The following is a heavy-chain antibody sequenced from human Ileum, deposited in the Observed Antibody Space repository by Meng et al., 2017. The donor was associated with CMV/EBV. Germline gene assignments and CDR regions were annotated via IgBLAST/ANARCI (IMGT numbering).Heavy chain of an antibody. D-gene: IGHD5-18*01. CDR1: GNTFSSDG. J-gene: IGHJ4*02. Sequence: QGLLGECGAEVKKPGSSVKVSCKASGNTFSSDGFSWVRQAPGQGLEWMGGIIPMFGTHYHAQKFQGRVTISADESTSTVYMELNSLRSEDTAVYYCAHFTSLDTGFDFWGQGTLVTVSS. CDR3: AHFTSLDTGFDF. CDR2: IIPMFGTH. V-gene: IGHV1-69*12.